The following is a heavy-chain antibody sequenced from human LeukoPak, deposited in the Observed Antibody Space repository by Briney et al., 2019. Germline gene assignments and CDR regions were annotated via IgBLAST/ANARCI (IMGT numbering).Heavy chain of an antibody. CDR2: ISAYNGNT. V-gene: IGHV1-18*01. D-gene: IGHD4-17*01. J-gene: IGHJ6*02. Sequence: ASVKVSCTASGYTVTSYGISWVRQAPGQGLEWMGWISAYNGNTNYAQKLQGRVTSTTDTSPSTAYMEQRSLKSDDTAVYYGAIDIYGDGLFGMDVWGQGTTVTVSS. CDR1: GYTVTSYG. CDR3: AIDIYGDGLFGMDV.